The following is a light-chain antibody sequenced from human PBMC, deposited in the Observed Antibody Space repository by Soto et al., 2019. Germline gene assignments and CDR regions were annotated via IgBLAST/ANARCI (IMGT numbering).Light chain of an antibody. J-gene: IGKJ1*01. CDR1: QNIRTF. Sequence: EVVLTQSPATLSLSPGERATLSCRASQNIRTFLDWYRQKPGQAPRLLIYGASNRATGIPARFSGSGSGTDFTLTISSLESEDFAVYYCQQHSHWPPWTFGQGTRVEI. V-gene: IGKV3-11*01. CDR2: GAS. CDR3: QQHSHWPPWT.